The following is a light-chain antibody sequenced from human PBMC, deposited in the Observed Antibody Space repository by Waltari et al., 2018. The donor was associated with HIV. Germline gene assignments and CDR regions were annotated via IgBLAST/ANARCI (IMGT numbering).Light chain of an antibody. CDR2: GAS. CDR3: QQYHDSPQT. CDR1: RAIDTH. V-gene: IGKV1-8*01. J-gene: IGKJ1*01. Sequence: ATRMTQSPPSVSAATGDTVTITCRASRAIDTHLAWYQHKPGSSPHLLIYGASTLQKGVPARFNGSGSGTSFSLTVTCLQSEDFATYFCQQYHDSPQTFGQGTTV.